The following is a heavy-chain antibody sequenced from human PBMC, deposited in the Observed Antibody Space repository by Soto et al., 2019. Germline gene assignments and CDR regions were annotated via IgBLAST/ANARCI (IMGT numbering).Heavy chain of an antibody. CDR2: ISYDGSNK. V-gene: IGHV3-30*18. D-gene: IGHD2-15*01. Sequence: QAQLVESGGGVVQPGRSLRFSCAASGFTFSSYGMHWVRQAPGKGLEWVAVISYDGSNKYYADSVKGRFTISRDNSKNTLYLQMNSLRAEDTDVYYCANDLLGMIAYWGQGTLVTVSS. CDR1: GFTFSSYG. J-gene: IGHJ4*02. CDR3: ANDLLGMIAY.